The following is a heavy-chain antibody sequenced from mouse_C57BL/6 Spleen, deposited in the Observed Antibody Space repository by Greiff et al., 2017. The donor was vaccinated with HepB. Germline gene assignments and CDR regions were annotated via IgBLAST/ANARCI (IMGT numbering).Heavy chain of an antibody. J-gene: IGHJ2*01. V-gene: IGHV1-69*01. CDR2: IDPSDSYT. CDR3: ARLGAKNY. Sequence: QVQLQQPGAELVMPGASVKLSCKASGYTFTSYWMHWVKQRPGQGLEWIGEIDPSDSYTNYNQKFKGKSTLTVDKSSSTAYMQLSSLTSEDSAVYYCARLGAKNYWGQGTTLTVSS. CDR1: GYTFTSYW.